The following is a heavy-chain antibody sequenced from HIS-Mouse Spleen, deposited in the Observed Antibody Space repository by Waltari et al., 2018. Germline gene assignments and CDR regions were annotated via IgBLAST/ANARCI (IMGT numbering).Heavy chain of an antibody. Sequence: QLQLQESGPGLVKPSETLSLTFTVSGGSTSSSRYYWGRIRQPPGKGLEWIGSIYYSGSTYYNPSLKSRVTISVDTSKNQFSLKLSSVTAADTAVYYCAREIPYSSSWYDWYFDLWGRGTLVTVSS. D-gene: IGHD6-13*01. CDR3: AREIPYSSSWYDWYFDL. CDR1: GGSTSSSRYY. V-gene: IGHV4-39*07. J-gene: IGHJ2*01. CDR2: IYYSGST.